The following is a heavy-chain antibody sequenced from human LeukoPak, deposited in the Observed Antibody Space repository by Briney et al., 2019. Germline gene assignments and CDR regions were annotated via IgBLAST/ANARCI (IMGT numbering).Heavy chain of an antibody. D-gene: IGHD1-26*01. V-gene: IGHV1-2*02. CDR2: INPNSGGT. CDR3: ARDHIVGAAGYYYYYYMDV. Sequence: ASVKVSRKASGYTFTGYYMHWVRQAPGQGLEWMGWINPNSGGTNYAQKFQGRVTMTRDTSISTAYMELSRLRSDDTAVYYCARDHIVGAAGYYYYYYMDVWGKGTTVTVSS. CDR1: GYTFTGYY. J-gene: IGHJ6*03.